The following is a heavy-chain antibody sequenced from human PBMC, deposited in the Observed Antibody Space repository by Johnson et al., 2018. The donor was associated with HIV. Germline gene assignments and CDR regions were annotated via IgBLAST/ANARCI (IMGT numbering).Heavy chain of an antibody. V-gene: IGHV3-23*04. Sequence: VQLVESGGGVVRPGGSLRLSCAASGFTFDDYGMSWVRQAPGKGLEWVSGISGSGGSTYYADSVKGRFTISRDNSKKTLYLQMNSLKTEDTAVYYCTTLAESSSSMYAFDIWGQGTMLTVSS. CDR3: TTLAESSSSMYAFDI. CDR1: GFTFDDYG. J-gene: IGHJ3*02. CDR2: ISGSGGST. D-gene: IGHD6-6*01.